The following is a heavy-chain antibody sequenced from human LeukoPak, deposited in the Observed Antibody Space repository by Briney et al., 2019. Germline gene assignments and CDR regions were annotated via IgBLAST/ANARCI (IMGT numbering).Heavy chain of an antibody. CDR1: GYTFTGYY. CDR3: ATSKLAASSYYYYMDV. V-gene: IGHV1-24*01. D-gene: IGHD6-25*01. Sequence: ASVKVSCKASGYTFTGYYMHWVRQAPGKGLEWMGGFDPEDGETIYAQKFQGRVTMTEDTSTDTAYMELSSLRSEDTAVYYCATSKLAASSYYYYMDVWGKGTTVTISS. CDR2: FDPEDGET. J-gene: IGHJ6*03.